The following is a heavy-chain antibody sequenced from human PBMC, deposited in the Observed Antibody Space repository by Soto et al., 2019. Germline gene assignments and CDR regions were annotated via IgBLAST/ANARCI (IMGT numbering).Heavy chain of an antibody. CDR1: GFTFSSYA. V-gene: IGHV3-30-3*01. J-gene: IGHJ6*02. Sequence: AGGSLRLSCAASGFTFSSYAMHWVRQAPGKGLEWVAVISYDGSNKYYADSVKGRFTISRDNSKNTLYLQMNSLRAEDTAVYYCARELGYCSSTSCYEYKNYYYYGMDVWGQGTTVTVSS. CDR3: ARELGYCSSTSCYEYKNYYYYGMDV. CDR2: ISYDGSNK. D-gene: IGHD2-2*01.